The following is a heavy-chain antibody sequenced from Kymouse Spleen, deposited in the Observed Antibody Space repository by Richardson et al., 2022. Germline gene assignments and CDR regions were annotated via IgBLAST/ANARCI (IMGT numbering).Heavy chain of an antibody. CDR3: AREGYSSSWYAFDI. V-gene: IGHV3-33*01. J-gene: IGHJ3*02. CDR2: IWYDGSNK. D-gene: IGHD6-13*01. CDR1: GFTFSSYG. Sequence: QVQLVESGGGVVQPGRSLRLSCAASGFTFSSYGMHWVRQAPGKGLEWVAVIWYDGSNKYYADSVKGRFTISRDNSKNTLYLQMNSLRAEDTAVYYCAREGYSSSWYAFDIWGQGTMVTVSS.